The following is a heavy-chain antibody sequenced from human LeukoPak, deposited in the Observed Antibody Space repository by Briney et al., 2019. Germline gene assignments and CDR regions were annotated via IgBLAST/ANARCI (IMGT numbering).Heavy chain of an antibody. Sequence: SETLSLTCTVSGGSISSYYWSWIRQPPGKGLEWIGYIYYSGSTNYNPSLKSRVTISVDTSKNQFSLKLSSVTAADTAVYYCAREEYYDFWSGYLTYNWFDPWGQGTLVTVSS. CDR2: IYYSGST. CDR1: GGSISSYY. V-gene: IGHV4-59*12. D-gene: IGHD3-3*01. CDR3: AREEYYDFWSGYLTYNWFDP. J-gene: IGHJ5*02.